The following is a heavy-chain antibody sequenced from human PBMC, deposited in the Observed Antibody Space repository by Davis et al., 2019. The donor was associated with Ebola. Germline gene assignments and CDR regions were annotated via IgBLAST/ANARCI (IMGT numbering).Heavy chain of an antibody. V-gene: IGHV5-51*01. D-gene: IGHD2-15*01. J-gene: IGHJ4*02. CDR1: GYTFTTYW. CDR3: ARRGWWSGAFLYY. Sequence: GESLKISCKGSGYTFTTYWIGWVRQMPGKGLEWMGIIYPGDSDTRYSPSFQGQVTIPADKSLSTAYLQWSSLKASEPAMYYCARRGWWSGAFLYYWGQGTLVTVSS. CDR2: IYPGDSDT.